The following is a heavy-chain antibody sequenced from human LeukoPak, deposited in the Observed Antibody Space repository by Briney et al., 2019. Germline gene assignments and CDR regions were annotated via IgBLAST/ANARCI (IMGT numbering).Heavy chain of an antibody. Sequence: GGSLRLSCAASGFTFSSYAMSWVRQAPGKGLEWVSAISGSGGRTYYADSVKGRFTISRDNSKNTLYLQMNSLRPDDTAAYYCAKSRSETAMALGFNYGYQGTRVIVSS. D-gene: IGHD5-18*01. J-gene: IGHJ4*02. CDR1: GFTFSSYA. V-gene: IGHV3-23*01. CDR3: AKSRSETAMALGFNY. CDR2: ISGSGGRT.